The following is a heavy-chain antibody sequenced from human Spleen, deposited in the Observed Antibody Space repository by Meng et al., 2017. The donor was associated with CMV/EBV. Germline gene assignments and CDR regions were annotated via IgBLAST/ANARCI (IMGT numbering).Heavy chain of an antibody. D-gene: IGHD1-26*01. CDR1: GYTFTGYY. Sequence: ASVKVSCKASGYTFTGYYIHWVRQAPGRGLEWMGWINPNSGATNYAQKFQGRVTMTRDTSITTAYMEVSRLRSDDTAVYYCARGLSGNSNWFDPWGQGTLVTVSS. CDR3: ARGLSGNSNWFDP. CDR2: INPNSGAT. V-gene: IGHV1-2*02. J-gene: IGHJ5*02.